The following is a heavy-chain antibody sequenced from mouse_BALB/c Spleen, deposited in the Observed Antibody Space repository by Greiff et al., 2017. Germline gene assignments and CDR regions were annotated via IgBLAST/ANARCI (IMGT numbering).Heavy chain of an antibody. CDR3: ARERGWFPFAY. J-gene: IGHJ3*01. V-gene: IGHV3-6*02. CDR2: ISYDGSN. CDR1: GYSITSGYY. D-gene: IGHD1-1*02. Sequence: EVKVEESGPGLVKPSQSLSLTCSVTGYSITSGYYWNWIRQFPGNKLEWMGYISYDGSNNYNPSLKNRISITRDTSKNQFFLKLNSVTTEDTATYYCARERGWFPFAYWGQGTLVTVSA.